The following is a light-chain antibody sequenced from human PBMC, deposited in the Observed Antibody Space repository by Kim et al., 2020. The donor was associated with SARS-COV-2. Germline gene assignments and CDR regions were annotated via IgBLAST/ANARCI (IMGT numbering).Light chain of an antibody. CDR3: SSYTTTRVLL. CDR1: NSDSGYYKY. J-gene: IGLJ2*01. Sequence: GQSVTISCAGSNSDSGYYKYASWYQQHPGRAPQLVIYDVNERPSGVSPRFSGSKSGNTASLTISGLRAEDEAYYYCSSYTTTRVLLFGGGTQLTVL. V-gene: IGLV2-14*03. CDR2: DVN.